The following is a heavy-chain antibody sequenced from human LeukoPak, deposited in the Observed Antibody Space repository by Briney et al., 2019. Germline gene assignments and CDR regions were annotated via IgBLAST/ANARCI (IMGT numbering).Heavy chain of an antibody. V-gene: IGHV3-43D*03. D-gene: IGHD3-10*01. J-gene: IGHJ4*02. Sequence: GGSLRLSCAASGFTFDDYVMHWVRQAPGKGLEWVSLISWDGGSTYYADSVKGRFTISRDNRKNSLYLQMNSLRAEDTALYYCAKGTVRFGTIDYWGQGTLVTVSS. CDR3: AKGTVRFGTIDY. CDR2: ISWDGGST. CDR1: GFTFDDYV.